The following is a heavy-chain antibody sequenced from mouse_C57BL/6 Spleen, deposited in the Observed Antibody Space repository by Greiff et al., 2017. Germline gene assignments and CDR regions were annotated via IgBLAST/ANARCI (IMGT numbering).Heavy chain of an antibody. CDR2: IYPSDSET. J-gene: IGHJ2*01. V-gene: IGHV1-52*01. CDR3: AGGGRDYCDD. Sequence: QVQLQQPGAELVRPGSSVKLSCKASGYTFTSYWMHWVKQRPIQGLEWIGNIYPSDSETHYNQKFKDKATLTVDTSSSTAYMQLSSVTSEDSAVYYCAGGGRDYCDDWGQGTTRT. CDR1: GYTFTSYW.